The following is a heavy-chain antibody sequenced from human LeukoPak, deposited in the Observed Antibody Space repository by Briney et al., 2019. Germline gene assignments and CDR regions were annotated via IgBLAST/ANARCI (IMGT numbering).Heavy chain of an antibody. CDR2: INQDGSEK. Sequence: GGSLRLSCAASGFTFSSYWMSWVRQAPGKGLEWVANINQDGSEKYYVDSVKGRFTISRDNAKNLLYLQMNGLRAEDTAVYYCARRKVYCSSTSCYHEIYDYWGQGTLVTVSS. V-gene: IGHV3-7*01. J-gene: IGHJ4*02. D-gene: IGHD2-2*01. CDR1: GFTFSSYW. CDR3: ARRKVYCSSTSCYHEIYDY.